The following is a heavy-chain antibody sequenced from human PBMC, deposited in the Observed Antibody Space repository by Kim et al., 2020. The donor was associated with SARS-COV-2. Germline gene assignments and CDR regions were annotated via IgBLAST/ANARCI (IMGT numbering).Heavy chain of an antibody. CDR1: GFTFSSYA. D-gene: IGHD6-13*01. Sequence: GGSLRLSCSASGFTFSSYAMHWVRQAPGKGLEYVSAISSNGGSTYYADSVKGRFTISRDNSKNTLYLQMSSLRAEDTAVYYCVKGFGPFRIAAGSSHFDYWGQGTLVTVSS. V-gene: IGHV3-64D*09. J-gene: IGHJ4*02. CDR2: ISSNGGST. CDR3: VKGFGPFRIAAGSSHFDY.